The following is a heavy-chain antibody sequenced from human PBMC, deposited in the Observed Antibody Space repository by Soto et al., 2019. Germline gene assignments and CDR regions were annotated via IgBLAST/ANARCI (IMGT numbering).Heavy chain of an antibody. J-gene: IGHJ6*02. CDR1: GYTLTTFF. CDR2: INPGYPAGRCP. V-gene: IGHV1-46*01. D-gene: IGHD1-26*01. CDR3: AMDTIVAGATTGMDV. Sequence: QVQLVQSGAAVKKPGASVKVSCKASGYTLTTFFMHWVRQAPGQGLEWMGVINPGYPAGRCPTYAQKCQGRVTMTTETSTSTVYMELSRLRSDDTAVYYCAMDTIVAGATTGMDVWGQGTTVTVSS.